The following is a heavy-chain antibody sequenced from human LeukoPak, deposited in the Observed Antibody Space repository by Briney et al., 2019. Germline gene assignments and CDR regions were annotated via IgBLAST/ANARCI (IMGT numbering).Heavy chain of an antibody. V-gene: IGHV4-38-2*02. CDR3: ARVRRVGATPFDY. D-gene: IGHD1-26*01. CDR1: GGSISSYY. Sequence: SETLSLTCTVSGGSISSYYWSWIRQPPGKGLEWIGSFYHSGSTYYNPSLKSRVTISLDTSKNQFSLKLGSVTAADTAVYYCARVRRVGATPFDYWGQGTLVTVSS. CDR2: FYHSGST. J-gene: IGHJ4*02.